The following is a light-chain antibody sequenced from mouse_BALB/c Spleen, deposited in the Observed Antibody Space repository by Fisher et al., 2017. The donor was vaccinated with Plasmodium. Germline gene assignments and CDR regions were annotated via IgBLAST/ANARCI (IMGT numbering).Light chain of an antibody. Sequence: DIVMTQSPLSLPVSLGDQVSISCRSSQSLLHSYGDTYLHWHLQRPGQSPKLLIYKVSNRFSGVPDRFTGSGSGTYFTLKISGVEAEDLGVYFCSQSTHLPLTFGAGTKLELK. V-gene: IGKV1-110*01. CDR1: QSLLHSYGDTY. CDR3: SQSTHLPLT. CDR2: KVS. J-gene: IGKJ5*01.